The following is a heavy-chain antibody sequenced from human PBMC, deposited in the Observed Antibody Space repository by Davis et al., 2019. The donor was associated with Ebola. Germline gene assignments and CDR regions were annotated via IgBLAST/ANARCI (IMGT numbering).Heavy chain of an antibody. CDR2: IIPIFGTA. J-gene: IGHJ2*01. V-gene: IGHV1-69*13. Sequence: AASVKVSCKASGGTFSSYAVSWARQAPGQGLEWMGGIIPIFGTANYAQKFQGRLTITADESTSTAYMELRSLRSEDTAVYYCARTNGDYWYFDLWGRGTLVTVSS. D-gene: IGHD4-17*01. CDR1: GGTFSSYA. CDR3: ARTNGDYWYFDL.